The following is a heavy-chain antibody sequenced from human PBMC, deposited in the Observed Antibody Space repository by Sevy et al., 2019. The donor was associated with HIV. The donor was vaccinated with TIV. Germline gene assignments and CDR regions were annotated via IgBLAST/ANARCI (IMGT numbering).Heavy chain of an antibody. CDR2: FSFGCGKI. D-gene: IGHD2-2*01. V-gene: IGHV3-23*01. Sequence: GESLKISCAASGFTFSNYAMSWVRQAPGKGLEWVSTFSFGCGKINYADSVKGRFTISRDNSKNTLYLQMNSLRAEDTALYYCAREGCSKPHDYWGQGTLATVSS. J-gene: IGHJ4*02. CDR1: GFTFSNYA. CDR3: AREGCSKPHDY.